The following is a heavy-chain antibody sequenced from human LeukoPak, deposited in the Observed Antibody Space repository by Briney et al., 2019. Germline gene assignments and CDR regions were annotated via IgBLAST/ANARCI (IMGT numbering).Heavy chain of an antibody. J-gene: IGHJ4*02. CDR1: GFTFSSYG. CDR3: ANLARTYGSGRTFDY. V-gene: IGHV3-30*18. CDR2: ISYDGSNK. Sequence: GRSLRLSCAASGFTFSSYGMHWVRQAPGKGLEWVAVISYDGSNKYYADSVKGRFTISRDNYKNTLYLQMNSLRAEDTAVYYCANLARTYGSGRTFDYWGQGTLVTVSS. D-gene: IGHD3-10*01.